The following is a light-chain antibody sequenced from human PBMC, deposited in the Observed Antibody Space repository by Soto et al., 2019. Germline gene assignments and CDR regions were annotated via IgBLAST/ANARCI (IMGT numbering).Light chain of an antibody. CDR2: DNN. V-gene: IGLV1-51*01. CDR3: GTWDSSLSAGV. CDR1: SSNIGNNL. J-gene: IGLJ1*01. Sequence: QSVLTQPPSVSAAPGQKVTIACSGSSSNIGNNLVSWYQQLPGTAPKLLIYDNNQRPSGIPDRFSGSKSGTSATLDITGLQTGDEADYYCGTWDSSLSAGVFGTGTKLTVL.